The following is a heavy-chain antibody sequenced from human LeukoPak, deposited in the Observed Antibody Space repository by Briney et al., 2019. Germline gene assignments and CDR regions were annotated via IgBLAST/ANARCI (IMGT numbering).Heavy chain of an antibody. D-gene: IGHD4-23*01. CDR2: ISYDGNSN. J-gene: IGHJ4*02. CDR1: GFTFSNYG. CDR3: ARDRGGNEFDY. V-gene: IGHV3-30*03. Sequence: GGSLRLSCTASGFTFSNYGMHWVRQAPGKGLEWMATISYDGNSNYYTYSVKGRFTVSRDKSKDTLYLQMNSLRGEDTGVYYCARDRGGNEFDYWGQGTLVTVSS.